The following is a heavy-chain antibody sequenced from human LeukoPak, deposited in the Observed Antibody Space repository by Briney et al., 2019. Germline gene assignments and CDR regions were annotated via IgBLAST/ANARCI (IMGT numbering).Heavy chain of an antibody. J-gene: IGHJ5*02. CDR2: INANGGST. CDR3: ARDHSGKWGLFSGWWFDP. V-gene: IGHV1-46*01. CDR1: GYTFINHW. D-gene: IGHD3-10*01. Sequence: ASVKVSSKASGYTFINHWMHWVRQVPGQGLEWMGVINANGGSTIYAQKFQGRITFTRDISTTSVYMEVTSLRSEDTAVYYCARDHSGKWGLFSGWWFDPWGQGTLVTVSS.